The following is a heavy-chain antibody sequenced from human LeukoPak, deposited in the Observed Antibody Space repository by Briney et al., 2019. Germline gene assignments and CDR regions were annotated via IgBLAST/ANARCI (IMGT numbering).Heavy chain of an antibody. V-gene: IGHV6-1*01. CDR1: GDSVSSNSAA. CDR3: ARDQSGSGSPDYHYYGMDV. CDR2: TYYRSKWYN. J-gene: IGHJ6*02. Sequence: SQTLSLTCAISGDSVSSNSAAWNWIRQSPSRGLEWLGRTYYRSKWYNDYAVSVKSRITINPDTSKNQFSLQLNSETPEDTAVYYCARDQSGSGSPDYHYYGMDVWGQGTTVTVSS. D-gene: IGHD3-10*01.